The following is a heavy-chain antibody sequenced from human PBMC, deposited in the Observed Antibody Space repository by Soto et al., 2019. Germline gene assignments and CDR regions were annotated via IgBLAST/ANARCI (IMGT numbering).Heavy chain of an antibody. CDR1: GYSFSSYW. Sequence: PGESLKISCKGSGYSFSSYWIGWVRQMRGKGLEWMGIVHPGNSGTKYSPSFQGQVTISADKSISTAYLQWSSLKASDTAMYYCARHRAVAGMPDYYYDMDVWGQGTTVTVSS. CDR2: VHPGNSGT. J-gene: IGHJ6*02. V-gene: IGHV5-51*01. CDR3: ARHRAVAGMPDYYYDMDV. D-gene: IGHD6-19*01.